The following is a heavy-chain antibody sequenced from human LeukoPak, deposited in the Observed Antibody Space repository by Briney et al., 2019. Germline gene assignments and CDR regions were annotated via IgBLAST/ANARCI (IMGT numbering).Heavy chain of an antibody. CDR3: ARVYYSNSYDYWYFDL. CDR2: IYYSGST. D-gene: IGHD6-13*01. Sequence: SETLSLTCTVSGGSIRSYYWSWIRQPPGKGLEWIAYIYYSGSTNYNPSLKSRVTIPVDTSKNQFSLKLSSVTAADTAVYYCARVYYSNSYDYWYFDLWGRGTLVTVSS. J-gene: IGHJ2*01. CDR1: GGSIRSYY. V-gene: IGHV4-59*01.